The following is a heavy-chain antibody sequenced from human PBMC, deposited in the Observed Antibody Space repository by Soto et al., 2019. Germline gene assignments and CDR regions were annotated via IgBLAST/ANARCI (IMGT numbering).Heavy chain of an antibody. V-gene: IGHV1-8*01. Sequence: QVQLVQSGAEVKKPGASVKVSCKASGYTFTSYDINWVRQAAGQGLEWIGWMNPNSGKAVYAQKFQGRVTMAGNTSISTAYMELSSVRSDDTAVYFWARGLVVVSATYWYFDLWGRGTLVTVSS. CDR3: ARGLVVVSATYWYFDL. CDR2: MNPNSGKA. CDR1: GYTFTSYD. J-gene: IGHJ2*01. D-gene: IGHD2-15*01.